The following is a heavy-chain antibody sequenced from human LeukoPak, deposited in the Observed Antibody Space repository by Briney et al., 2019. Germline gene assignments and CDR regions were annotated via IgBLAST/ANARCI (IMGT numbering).Heavy chain of an antibody. CDR3: ARGGHNNWNYLNFDY. J-gene: IGHJ4*02. D-gene: IGHD1-7*01. CDR2: IKQDGSEK. CDR1: GFTFRSYW. Sequence: GGPLRLSCAASGFTFRSYWMSWVRQAPGKGLEWVANIKQDGSEKYYVDSVKGRFTISRDNAKNSLYLQMNSLRAEDTAVYYCARGGHNNWNYLNFDYWGQGTLVTVSS. V-gene: IGHV3-7*01.